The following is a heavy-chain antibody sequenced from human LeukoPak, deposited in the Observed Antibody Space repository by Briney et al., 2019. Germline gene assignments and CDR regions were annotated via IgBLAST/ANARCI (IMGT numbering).Heavy chain of an antibody. D-gene: IGHD3-22*01. CDR1: GYTFTSYG. Sequence: ASVKVSCKASGYTFTSYGISWVRQAPGQGLEWMGWISAYNGNTNYAQKLQGRVTMTTDTSTSTAYMELSSLRSEDTAVYYCARDRNQLLRAFDIWGQGTMVTVSS. CDR2: ISAYNGNT. J-gene: IGHJ3*02. CDR3: ARDRNQLLRAFDI. V-gene: IGHV1-18*04.